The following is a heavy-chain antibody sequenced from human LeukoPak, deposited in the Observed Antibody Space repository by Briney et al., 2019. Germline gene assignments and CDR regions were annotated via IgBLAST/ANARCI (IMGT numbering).Heavy chain of an antibody. CDR2: IYYSRST. J-gene: IGHJ5*02. D-gene: IGHD3-9*01. CDR3: ARAGDILAYWFDP. Sequence: PSETLSLTCTVSGGSISSYYWSWIRQPPGKGLEWIGYIYYSRSTNYNPSLKSRVTISVDTSKNQFSLKLSSVTAAATAVYYCARAGDILAYWFDPWGQGTLVTVSS. V-gene: IGHV4-59*01. CDR1: GGSISSYY.